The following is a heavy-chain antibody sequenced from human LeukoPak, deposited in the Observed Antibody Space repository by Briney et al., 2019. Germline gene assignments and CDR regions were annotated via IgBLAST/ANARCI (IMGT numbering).Heavy chain of an antibody. D-gene: IGHD3-22*01. CDR2: IYHSGST. CDR3: ARAGLYYDSDY. Sequence: PSETLSLTCTVSGYSISSGYYWGWIRQPPGKGLEWIGSIYHSGSTYYNPSLKSRVTISVDTSKNQFSLRLSSVTAADTAVYYCARAGLYYDSDYWGQGTLVTVSS. CDR1: GYSISSGYY. J-gene: IGHJ4*02. V-gene: IGHV4-38-2*02.